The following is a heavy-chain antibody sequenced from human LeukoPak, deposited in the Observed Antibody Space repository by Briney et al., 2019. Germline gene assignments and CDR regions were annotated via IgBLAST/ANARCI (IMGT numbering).Heavy chain of an antibody. CDR1: GFTFSSYG. J-gene: IGHJ3*02. V-gene: IGHV3-33*01. Sequence: PGRSLRLSCAASGFTFSSYGMHWVRQAPGKGLEWVAVIWYDGSNKYYADSVKGRFTISRDNSKNTLYLQMSSLRAEDTAVYYCARDGQWLAIDAFDIWGQGTMVTVSS. CDR3: ARDGQWLAIDAFDI. CDR2: IWYDGSNK. D-gene: IGHD6-19*01.